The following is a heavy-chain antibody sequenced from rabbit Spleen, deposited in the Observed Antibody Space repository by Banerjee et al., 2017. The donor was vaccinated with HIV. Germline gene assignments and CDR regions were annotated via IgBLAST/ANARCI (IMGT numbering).Heavy chain of an antibody. CDR3: ARDLVGVIGWNFYL. CDR1: GFSFSSSNW. V-gene: IGHV1S45*01. D-gene: IGHD1-1*01. J-gene: IGHJ6*01. CDR2: IYGGFTGST. Sequence: QEQLEESGGGLVQPEGSLTLTCTASGFSFSSSNWMCWVRQAPGKGLEWIACIYGGFTGSTHYASWAKGRFTISKTSSTTVTLRMTSLTAADRAAYFCARDLVGVIGWNFYLWGQGTLVTVS.